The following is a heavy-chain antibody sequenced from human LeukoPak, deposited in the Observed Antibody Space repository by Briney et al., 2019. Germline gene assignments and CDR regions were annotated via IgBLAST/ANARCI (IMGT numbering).Heavy chain of an antibody. CDR3: ARGEWESQLLMPFDY. D-gene: IGHD1-26*01. CDR2: IKQDGSDK. CDR1: GFTFSSYW. J-gene: IGHJ4*02. Sequence: GGSLRLSCAASGFTFSSYWMIWVRQAPGKGLEWVANIKQDGSDKYYVDSVKGRFTISRDNAQNSLYLQMNSLRAEDTAVYYCARGEWESQLLMPFDYWGQGTLVTVSS. V-gene: IGHV3-7*01.